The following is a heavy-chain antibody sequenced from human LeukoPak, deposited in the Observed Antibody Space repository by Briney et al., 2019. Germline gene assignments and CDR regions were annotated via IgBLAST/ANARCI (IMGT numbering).Heavy chain of an antibody. CDR1: GFTFSSCS. CDR3: ARDGKSSSWYDY. CDR2: ISSSSSYI. J-gene: IGHJ4*02. D-gene: IGHD6-13*01. V-gene: IGHV3-21*01. Sequence: GGPLRLSCAASGFTFSSCSMNWVRQAPGKGLEWVSSISSSSSYIYYADSVKGRFTISRDNAKNSLYLQMNSLRAEDTAVYYCARDGKSSSWYDYWGQGTLVTVSS.